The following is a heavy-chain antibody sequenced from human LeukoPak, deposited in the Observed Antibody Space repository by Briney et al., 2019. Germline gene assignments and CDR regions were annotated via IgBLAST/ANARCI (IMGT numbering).Heavy chain of an antibody. CDR2: IYYSRGT. Sequence: SETLSLTCTVSGGSITTYYWSWIRQPPGKGLEWIGYIYYSRGTMYNPSLKSRVTISIDTSKSQLSLKVNSVTAADTAVYYCARQRITMVRGLDYWGQGTLVTVSS. V-gene: IGHV4-59*08. CDR3: ARQRITMVRGLDY. D-gene: IGHD3-10*01. J-gene: IGHJ4*02. CDR1: GGSITTYY.